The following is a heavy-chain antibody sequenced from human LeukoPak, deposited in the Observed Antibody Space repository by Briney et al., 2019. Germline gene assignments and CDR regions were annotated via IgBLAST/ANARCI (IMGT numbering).Heavy chain of an antibody. V-gene: IGHV3-30*02. D-gene: IGHD4-17*01. CDR2: IRHDASSQ. Sequence: GGSLRLSCAASGFSFSTYGMHWVRQAPGKGLEWVAFIRHDASSQYYADSVKGRFTISRDNAKNSLYLQMNSLRAEDTAVYYCASGLGTTVTDYWGQGTLVTVSS. J-gene: IGHJ4*02. CDR3: ASGLGTTVTDY. CDR1: GFSFSTYG.